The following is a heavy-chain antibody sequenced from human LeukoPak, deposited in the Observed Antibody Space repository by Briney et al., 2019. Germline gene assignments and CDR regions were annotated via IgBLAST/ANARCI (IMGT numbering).Heavy chain of an antibody. J-gene: IGHJ4*02. CDR2: ISYDGSNK. Sequence: PGGSLRLSCAASGFTFSSYGMHWVRQAPGKGLEWVAVISYDGSNKYYADSVKGRFTISRDNSKNTLYLQMNSLRAEDTAVYYCAKSGRGYSSIYFDYWGQGTLVTVSS. CDR3: AKSGRGYSSIYFDY. D-gene: IGHD6-19*01. CDR1: GFTFSSYG. V-gene: IGHV3-30*18.